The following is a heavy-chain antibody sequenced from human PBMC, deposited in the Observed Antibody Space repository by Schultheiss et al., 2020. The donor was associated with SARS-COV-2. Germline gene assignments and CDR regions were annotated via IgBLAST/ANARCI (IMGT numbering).Heavy chain of an antibody. CDR1: GYTFTGYY. CDR3: ARGVMTTVTTDYYYYYGMDG. CDR2: MNPNSGGT. V-gene: IGHV1-2*04. D-gene: IGHD4-11*01. J-gene: IGHJ6*02. Sequence: ASVKVSCKASGYTFTGYYMHWVRQAPGQGLEWMGWMNPNSGGTNYAQKFRGWVTMTRDTSISTAYMELRSLRSEDTAVYYCARGVMTTVTTDYYYYYGMDGWGLGATVTVYS.